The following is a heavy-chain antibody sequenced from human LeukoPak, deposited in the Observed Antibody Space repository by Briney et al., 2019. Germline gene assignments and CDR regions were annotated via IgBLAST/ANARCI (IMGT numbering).Heavy chain of an antibody. CDR1: GGTFSSYA. CDR2: IIPIFGTA. J-gene: IGHJ3*02. V-gene: IGHV1-69*05. D-gene: IGHD2-21*02. CDR3: ARDAAYCGGDCYPDAFDI. Sequence: GASVKVSCKASGGTFSSYAISWVRQAPGQGLEWMGRIIPIFGTANYAQKFQGRVTITTDESTSTAYMELSSLRSEDTAVYYCARDAAYCGGDCYPDAFDIWGQGTMVTVSS.